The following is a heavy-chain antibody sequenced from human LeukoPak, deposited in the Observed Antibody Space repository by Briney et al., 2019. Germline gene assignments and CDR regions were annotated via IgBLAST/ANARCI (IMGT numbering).Heavy chain of an antibody. CDR2: IYTSGST. J-gene: IGHJ4*02. Sequence: SETLPLTCTVSGGSISSGSYYWSWIRQPAGKGLEWIGRIYTSGSTHYNPSLKSRVTISVDTSKNQFSLKLSSVTAADTAVYYCARDAYDSSGYSFDYWGQGTLVTVSS. CDR1: GGSISSGSYY. V-gene: IGHV4-61*02. D-gene: IGHD3-22*01. CDR3: ARDAYDSSGYSFDY.